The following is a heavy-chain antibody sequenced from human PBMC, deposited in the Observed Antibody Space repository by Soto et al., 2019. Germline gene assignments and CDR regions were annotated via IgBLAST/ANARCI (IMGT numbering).Heavy chain of an antibody. D-gene: IGHD1-26*01. Sequence: SETLSLTCTVSGGSISSGDYYWSWIRQPPGKGLEWIGYIYYSGSPYYNPSLKSRVTISVDTSKNQFSLKLRSVTAADTAVYYCARVSRPGWELLGYYFDYWGQGALVT. V-gene: IGHV4-30-4*01. CDR3: ARVSRPGWELLGYYFDY. J-gene: IGHJ4*02. CDR1: GGSISSGDYY. CDR2: IYYSGSP.